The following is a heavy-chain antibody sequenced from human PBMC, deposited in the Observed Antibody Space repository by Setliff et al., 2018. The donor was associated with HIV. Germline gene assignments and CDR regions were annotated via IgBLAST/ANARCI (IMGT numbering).Heavy chain of an antibody. V-gene: IGHV1-69*10. Sequence: SVKVSCKASGGTFRTYAISWVRQAPGQGLEWMGGIIPMLRVAKYAQNLQDRVTITADKSTGTAYMELSGLRSEGTAVYYCARGSNPTGNYDFYFLDVWGKGTTVTVSS. CDR2: IIPMLRVA. CDR3: ARGSNPTGNYDFYFLDV. CDR1: GGTFRTYA. D-gene: IGHD1-1*01. J-gene: IGHJ6*03.